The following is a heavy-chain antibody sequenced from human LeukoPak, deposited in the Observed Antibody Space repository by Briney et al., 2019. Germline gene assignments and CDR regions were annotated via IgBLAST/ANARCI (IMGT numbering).Heavy chain of an antibody. V-gene: IGHV3-23*01. CDR3: ARGRLWFGELLR. J-gene: IGHJ4*02. CDR2: ISGSGGST. CDR1: GFTFSSYA. Sequence: GGSLRLSCAASGFTFSSYAMSWVRQAPGKGLEWVSAISGSGGSTYYADSVKGRFTISRDNAKNSLYLQMNSLRAEDTAVYYCARGRLWFGELLRWGQGTLVTVSS. D-gene: IGHD3-10*01.